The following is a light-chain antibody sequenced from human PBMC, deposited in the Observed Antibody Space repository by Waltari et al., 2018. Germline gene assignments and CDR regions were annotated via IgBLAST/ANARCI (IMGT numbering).Light chain of an antibody. J-gene: IGLJ3*02. Sequence: QLVLTQSPSASASLGASVKLPCTLSSGHSSNVIAWHQQQPEKGPRYLMKVNRDGSHSKGDKIPDRFSGSSSGAEHYLTISSLQSEDEADYYCQTGGHGTWVFGGGTKLTVL. CDR2: VNRDGSH. CDR1: SGHSSNV. CDR3: QTGGHGTWV. V-gene: IGLV4-69*01.